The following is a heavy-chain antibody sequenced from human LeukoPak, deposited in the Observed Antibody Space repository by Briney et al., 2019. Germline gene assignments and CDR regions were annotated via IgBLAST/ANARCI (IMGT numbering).Heavy chain of an antibody. D-gene: IGHD3-10*01. J-gene: IGHJ5*02. Sequence: PSETLSLTCAVYGGSFSGYYWSWIRQPPGKGLEWIGEINHSGSTNYNPSLESRVTISVDTSKNQFSLKLSSVTAADTAVYYCARHDYYGSLNWFDPWGQGTLITVSS. CDR2: INHSGST. CDR1: GGSFSGYY. V-gene: IGHV4-34*01. CDR3: ARHDYYGSLNWFDP.